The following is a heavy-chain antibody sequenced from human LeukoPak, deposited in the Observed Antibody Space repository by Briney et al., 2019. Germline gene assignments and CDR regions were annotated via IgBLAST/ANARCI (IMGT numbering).Heavy chain of an antibody. CDR1: GGTFSSYA. D-gene: IGHD2-21*01. V-gene: IGHV1-69*13. CDR2: IIPIFGTA. J-gene: IGHJ4*02. CDR3: AREYCGGDCYPDY. Sequence: SVKVSCKXSGGTFSSYAISWVRQAPGQGLEWMGGIIPIFGTANYAQKFQGRVTITADESTSTAYMELSSLRSEDTAVYYCAREYCGGDCYPDYWGQGTLVTASS.